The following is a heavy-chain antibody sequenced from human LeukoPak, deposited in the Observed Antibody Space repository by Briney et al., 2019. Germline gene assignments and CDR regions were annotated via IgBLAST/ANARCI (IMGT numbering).Heavy chain of an antibody. V-gene: IGHV5-51*01. CDR2: IYPSDSHT. Sequence: KLGESLKTSCKGSTYRFTSYSIGWARQLPGKGLGWRAIIYPSDSHTRYSPSFQGQVTISADTSTSTAYLQWGSLKASDTAMSFCARRPITGTTWDPFDYWGQGTLVTVSS. CDR3: ARRPITGTTWDPFDY. J-gene: IGHJ4*02. CDR1: TYRFTSYS. D-gene: IGHD1-7*01.